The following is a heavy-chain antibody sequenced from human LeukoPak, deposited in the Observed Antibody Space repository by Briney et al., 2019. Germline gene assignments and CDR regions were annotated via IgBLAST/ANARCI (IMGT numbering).Heavy chain of an antibody. CDR1: GGSISSSSYY. J-gene: IGHJ3*02. V-gene: IGHV4-39*07. Sequence: SETLSLTCTVSGGSISSSSYYWGWIRQPPGKGLEWIGSIYYSGSNYYNPSLKSRVTISVDTSKNQFSLKLSSVTAADTAVYYCARDRPSIAASYAFDIWGQGTMVTVSS. CDR3: ARDRPSIAASYAFDI. D-gene: IGHD6-6*01. CDR2: IYYSGSN.